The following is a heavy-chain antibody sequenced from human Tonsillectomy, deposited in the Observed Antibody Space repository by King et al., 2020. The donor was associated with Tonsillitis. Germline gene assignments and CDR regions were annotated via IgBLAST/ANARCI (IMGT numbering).Heavy chain of an antibody. J-gene: IGHJ3*01. Sequence: VQLVESGAEVKKPGESLRISCKGSGYSFTSYWINWVRQMPGKGLEWMGMMDPSDSYTNYSPSFQGHVTISIDKSISTAYLQWSSLKASDTAMYYCARQDDFNIPADALDVRGQGTLVTVSS. CDR1: GYSFTSYW. D-gene: IGHD5-24*01. CDR2: MDPSDSYT. CDR3: ARQDDFNIPADALDV. V-gene: IGHV5-10-1*03.